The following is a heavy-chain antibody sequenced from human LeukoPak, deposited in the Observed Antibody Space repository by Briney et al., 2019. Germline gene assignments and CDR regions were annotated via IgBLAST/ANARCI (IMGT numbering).Heavy chain of an antibody. CDR3: ARSSGKSGSHRYFDY. Sequence: SQTLSLTCAISGDSVSSSSAAWNWIRQSPSRGLEWLGRTYYRSKWYNDYAVSVKSRITINPDTSKNQFSLQLNSVTPEDTAVYYCARSSGKSGSHRYFDYWGQGTLVTVPS. V-gene: IGHV6-1*01. D-gene: IGHD1-26*01. J-gene: IGHJ4*02. CDR2: TYYRSKWYN. CDR1: GDSVSSSSAA.